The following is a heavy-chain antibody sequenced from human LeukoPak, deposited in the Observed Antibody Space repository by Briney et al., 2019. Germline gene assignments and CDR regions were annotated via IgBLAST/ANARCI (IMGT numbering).Heavy chain of an antibody. Sequence: GGSLRLSCAVSGFAFGSEAMSWVRQSPARGLEWVASISPGGGTTYYADYVKGRFTISRDNAKNSLYLQMNSLRAEDTAVYYCARDASLSWFHPWGQGTLVTVSS. CDR2: ISPGGGTT. CDR1: GFAFGSEA. V-gene: IGHV3-23*01. CDR3: ARDASLSWFHP. J-gene: IGHJ5*02. D-gene: IGHD2-2*01.